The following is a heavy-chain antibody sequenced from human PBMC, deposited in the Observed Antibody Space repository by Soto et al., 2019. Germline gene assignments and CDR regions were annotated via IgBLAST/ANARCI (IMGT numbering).Heavy chain of an antibody. CDR3: AKARASGYSSGWYYFDY. J-gene: IGHJ4*02. Sequence: GGSLRLSCAASGFTFSSYAMSWVRQAPGKGLEWVSAISGSGGSTYYADSVKGRFTISRDNSKNTLYLQMNSLRAEDTAVYYCAKARASGYSSGWYYFDYWGQGTLVTVSS. D-gene: IGHD6-19*01. CDR1: GFTFSSYA. V-gene: IGHV3-23*01. CDR2: ISGSGGST.